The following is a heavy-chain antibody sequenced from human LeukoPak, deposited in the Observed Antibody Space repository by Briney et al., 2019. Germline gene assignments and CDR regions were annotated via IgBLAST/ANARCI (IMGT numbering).Heavy chain of an antibody. CDR1: EFTLSSYW. V-gene: IGHV3-7*01. Sequence: GSLRLSCAASEFTLSSYWMAWVRQAPGKGLAWVANIKQDGSEKYYVDSVKGRFTISRDNARNSLYLQMNSLRAEDTAIFYCARDSYQDYYGRFDPWGQGTLVIVSS. J-gene: IGHJ5*02. CDR2: IKQDGSEK. CDR3: ARDSYQDYYGRFDP. D-gene: IGHD3-10*01.